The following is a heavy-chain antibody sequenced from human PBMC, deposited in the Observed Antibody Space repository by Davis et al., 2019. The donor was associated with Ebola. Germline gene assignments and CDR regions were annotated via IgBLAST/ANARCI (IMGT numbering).Heavy chain of an antibody. Sequence: GESLKISCAASGFTFSSYAMSWVRQAPGKGLEWVSAISGSGGSTYYADSVKGRFTISRDNSKNTLYLQMNSLRAEDTAVYYCAKGGWGNYDILTGYSATWYFDLWGRGTLVTVSS. V-gene: IGHV3-23*01. J-gene: IGHJ2*01. CDR3: AKGGWGNYDILTGYSATWYFDL. CDR2: ISGSGGST. CDR1: GFTFSSYA. D-gene: IGHD3-9*01.